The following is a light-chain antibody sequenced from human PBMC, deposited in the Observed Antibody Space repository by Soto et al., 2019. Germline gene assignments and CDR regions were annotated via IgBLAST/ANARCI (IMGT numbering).Light chain of an antibody. CDR3: CSYTRTSNHYF. J-gene: IGLJ1*01. CDR2: EVR. V-gene: IGLV2-14*01. Sequence: LTQPASVSGSPGQSITISCTGTSSDIGGYDYVSWYQQRPGKAPKLMIYEVRYRPSGVSNRFSGSKSGNTASLTISGLQAEDETVYYCCSYTRTSNHYFFGSGTKVTVL. CDR1: SSDIGGYDY.